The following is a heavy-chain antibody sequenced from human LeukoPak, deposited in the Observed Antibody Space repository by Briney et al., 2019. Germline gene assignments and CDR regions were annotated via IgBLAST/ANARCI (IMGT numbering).Heavy chain of an antibody. CDR3: ARGFGTAPYDSSGYYPPDAFDI. CDR2: INHSRST. CDR1: GGSFSGYY. D-gene: IGHD3-22*01. V-gene: IGHV4-34*01. J-gene: IGHJ3*02. Sequence: PSETLSLTCAVYGGSFSGYYWSWIRQPPGKGLEWIGEINHSRSTNYNPSLKSRVTISVDTSKNQFSLKLSSVTAADTAVYYCARGFGTAPYDSSGYYPPDAFDIWGQGTMVTVSS.